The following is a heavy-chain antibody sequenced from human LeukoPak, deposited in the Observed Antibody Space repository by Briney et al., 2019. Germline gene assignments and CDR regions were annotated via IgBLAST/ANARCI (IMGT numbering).Heavy chain of an antibody. CDR2: INSNSGGT. J-gene: IGHJ4*02. CDR3: ARAPPAYSSGWYYFDY. D-gene: IGHD6-19*01. CDR1: GYTFTGYY. V-gene: IGHV1-2*02. Sequence: ASVKVSCKASGYTFTGYYMHWVRQAPGQGLEWMGWINSNSGGTNYAQKFQGRVTMTRDTSISTAYMELSRLRSDDTAVYYCARAPPAYSSGWYYFDYWGQGTLVTVSS.